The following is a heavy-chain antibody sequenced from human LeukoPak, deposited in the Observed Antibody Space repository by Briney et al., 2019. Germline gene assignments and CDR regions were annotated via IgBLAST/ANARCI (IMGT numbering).Heavy chain of an antibody. Sequence: GGSLRLSCAASGLTFSNYDMSWVRQAPGKGLEWVSGISASGVSTYTADSVKGRFTISRDNSNNTLYLEVNSLRAEDTAVYNCARDSGYSSGSYGMDVWGQGTTVTVSS. CDR2: ISASGVST. D-gene: IGHD5-18*01. V-gene: IGHV3-23*01. CDR3: ARDSGYSSGSYGMDV. CDR1: GLTFSNYD. J-gene: IGHJ6*02.